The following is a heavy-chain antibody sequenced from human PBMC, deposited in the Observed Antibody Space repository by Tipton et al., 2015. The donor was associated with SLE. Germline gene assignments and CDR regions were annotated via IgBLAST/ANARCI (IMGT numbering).Heavy chain of an antibody. J-gene: IGHJ5*02. V-gene: IGHV4-31*03. CDR1: GGSISSGGYY. CDR3: ARGPYCSSTSCPIWFDP. Sequence: LRLSCTVSGGSISSGGYYWSWIRQHPGKGLEWIGYIYYSGSTYYNPSLKSRVTISVDTSKNQFSLKLSSVTAADTAVYYCARGPYCSSTSCPIWFDPWGQGTLATVSS. CDR2: IYYSGST. D-gene: IGHD2-2*01.